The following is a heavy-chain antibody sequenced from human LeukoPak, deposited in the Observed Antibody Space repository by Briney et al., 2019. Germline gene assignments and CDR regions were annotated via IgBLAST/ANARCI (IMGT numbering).Heavy chain of an antibody. D-gene: IGHD1-26*01. CDR1: GFPFTSYS. Sequence: GGSLRLSCAASGFPFTSYSMNWVRQAPGKGLEWVSTIGGGSERTYYADSAKGRFTNSRDNSKNTVYLQMNSLRAEDTAVYYCAKVLSGSQDYWGQGTRVTVFS. CDR2: IGGGSERT. CDR3: AKVLSGSQDY. J-gene: IGHJ4*02. V-gene: IGHV3-23*01.